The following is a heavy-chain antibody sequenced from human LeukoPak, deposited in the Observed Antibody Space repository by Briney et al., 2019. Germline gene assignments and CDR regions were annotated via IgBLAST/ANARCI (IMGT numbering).Heavy chain of an antibody. Sequence: SETLSLTCAVSGGSISSNWWSWVRQSPGKGLEWIGEIYHSGSTNYNPSLKSRVTISVDKSKNQFSLKLSSVTAADTAVYYCAGSGYYCFDYWGQGILVTSPQ. CDR2: IYHSGST. D-gene: IGHD2-8*01. V-gene: IGHV4-4*02. CDR3: AGSGYYCFDY. J-gene: IGHJ4*02. CDR1: GGSISSNW.